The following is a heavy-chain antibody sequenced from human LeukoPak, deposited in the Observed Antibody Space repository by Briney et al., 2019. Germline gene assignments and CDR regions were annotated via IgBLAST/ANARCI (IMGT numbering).Heavy chain of an antibody. CDR2: IVVGSGNT. V-gene: IGHV1-58*02. J-gene: IGHJ4*02. CDR1: GFTFTSSA. CDR3: AALGEGAGGNSIDY. Sequence: SVKVSCKASGFTFTSSAMQWVRQARGQRLEWIGWIVVGSGNTNYAQKFQERVTITRDMSTSTAYMELSSLRSEDTAVYYCAALGEGAGGNSIDYWGQGTLVTVSS. D-gene: IGHD4-23*01.